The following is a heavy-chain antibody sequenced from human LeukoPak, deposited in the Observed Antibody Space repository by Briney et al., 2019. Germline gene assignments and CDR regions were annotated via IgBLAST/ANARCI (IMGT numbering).Heavy chain of an antibody. Sequence: ASVKVSCKASGYTFTSYGISWVRQAPGQGLEWMGWISAYNGNTNYAQKLQGRVTMTTDTSTSTAYMELRSLRSDDTAVYYCAREPPEYCSGRGRFDPWGQGTLVTVSS. J-gene: IGHJ5*02. CDR1: GYTFTSYG. CDR2: ISAYNGNT. V-gene: IGHV1-18*01. CDR3: AREPPEYCSGRGRFDP. D-gene: IGHD2-15*01.